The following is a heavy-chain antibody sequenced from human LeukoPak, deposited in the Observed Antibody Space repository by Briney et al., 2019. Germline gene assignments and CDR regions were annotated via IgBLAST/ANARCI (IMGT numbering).Heavy chain of an antibody. V-gene: IGHV1-46*03. D-gene: IGHD1-1*01. J-gene: IGHJ6*03. Sequence: ASVKVSCKASGGTFSSYTISWVRQAPGQGLEWMGIINPRGGTTSYVQKFQGRVTMTRVMSTSTVYMELSSLRSEDTAVYYCARGERKRYYYYYYMDVWGKGTTVTVSS. CDR1: GGTFSSYT. CDR3: ARGERKRYYYYYYMDV. CDR2: INPRGGTT.